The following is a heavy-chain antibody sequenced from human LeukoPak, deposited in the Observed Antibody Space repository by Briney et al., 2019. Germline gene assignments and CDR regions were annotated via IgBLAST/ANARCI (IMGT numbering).Heavy chain of an antibody. CDR2: MYHSGTT. J-gene: IGHJ4*02. V-gene: IGHV4-59*01. Sequence: SETLSLTCTVSGDSINSYYWTWIRQPPGKGLEWIGYMYHSGTTSNNPSLKSRVTISVDTSKNQFSLKVRSVTAADTAVYYCARGLGWGATIFDYWGQGALVTVSS. D-gene: IGHD1-26*01. CDR1: GDSINSYY. CDR3: ARGLGWGATIFDY.